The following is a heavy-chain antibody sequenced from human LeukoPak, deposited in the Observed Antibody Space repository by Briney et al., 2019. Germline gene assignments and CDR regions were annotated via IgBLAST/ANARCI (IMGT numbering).Heavy chain of an antibody. CDR2: INHSGST. D-gene: IGHD3-3*01. J-gene: IGHJ6*03. CDR3: ARCGKKNYDFWSGHYYYYYMDV. Sequence: SETLSLTCAVYGGSFSGYYWSWLRQPPGKGLEWIGEINHSGSTNYNPSLKSRVTISVDTSKNQFSLKLSSVTAADTAVYYCARCGKKNYDFWSGHYYYYYMDVWGKGTTVTVSS. CDR1: GGSFSGYY. V-gene: IGHV4-34*01.